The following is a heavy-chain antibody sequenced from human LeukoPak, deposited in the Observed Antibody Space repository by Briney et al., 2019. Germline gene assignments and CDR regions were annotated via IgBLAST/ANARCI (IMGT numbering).Heavy chain of an antibody. Sequence: ASVNVSCKASGYTFTSYDVNWVRQATGQGLEWMGWMNPNSGNTGYAQKFQGRVTMTRNTSISTAYMELSSLRSEDTAVYYCARDLGSSGWNWFDPWGQGTLVTVSS. D-gene: IGHD3-22*01. CDR1: GYTFTSYD. J-gene: IGHJ5*02. V-gene: IGHV1-8*01. CDR2: MNPNSGNT. CDR3: ARDLGSSGWNWFDP.